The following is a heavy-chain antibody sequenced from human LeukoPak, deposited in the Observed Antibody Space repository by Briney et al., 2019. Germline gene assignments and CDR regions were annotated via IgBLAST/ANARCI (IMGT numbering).Heavy chain of an antibody. CDR2: ISYDGSNK. CDR1: GFTFSSYA. V-gene: IGHV3-30*04. D-gene: IGHD6-13*01. J-gene: IGHJ4*02. Sequence: PGRSLRLSCAASGFTFSSYAMHWVRQAPGKGLEWVAVISYDGSNKYYADSVKGRFTISRDNSKNTLYLQMNSLRAEDTAVYYCARDPESYSSSWDLDYWGQGTLVTVSS. CDR3: ARDPESYSSSWDLDY.